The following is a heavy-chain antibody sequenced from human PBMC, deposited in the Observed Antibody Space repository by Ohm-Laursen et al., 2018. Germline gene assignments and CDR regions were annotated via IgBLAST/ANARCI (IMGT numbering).Heavy chain of an antibody. D-gene: IGHD3-22*01. Sequence: VASVKVSCKASGYTFTGYYMHWVRQAPGQGLEWMGWINPNSGGTNYAQKFQGRVTMTRDTSISTAYMELSRLRSDDTAVYYCATYYYDSGAHRSFDYWGQGTLVTVSS. J-gene: IGHJ4*02. CDR1: GYTFTGYY. CDR3: ATYYYDSGAHRSFDY. V-gene: IGHV1-2*02. CDR2: INPNSGGT.